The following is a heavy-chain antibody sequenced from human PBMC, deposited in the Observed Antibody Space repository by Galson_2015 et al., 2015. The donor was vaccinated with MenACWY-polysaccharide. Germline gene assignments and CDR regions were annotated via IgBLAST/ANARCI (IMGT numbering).Heavy chain of an antibody. CDR1: GASITSSDFY. V-gene: IGHV4-39*07. J-gene: IGHJ4*02. Sequence: ETLSLPCLVSGASITSSDFYWGWVRQPPGKGLEWIGSFYYGGSTDYNPSLKSRVAISIDVSKNRFSLSLTSVTAADTATYYCARDYKGVAGNFDYWGQGIPVIVSS. D-gene: IGHD2-15*01. CDR2: FYYGGST. CDR3: ARDYKGVAGNFDY.